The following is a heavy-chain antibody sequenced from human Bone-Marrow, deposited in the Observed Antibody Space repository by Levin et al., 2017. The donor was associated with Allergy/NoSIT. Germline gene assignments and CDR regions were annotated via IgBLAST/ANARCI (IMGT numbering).Heavy chain of an antibody. CDR3: ARGLEYSGLP. CDR2: ITSSSSYI. Sequence: LSLPCAASGFTFSTSTMNWVRQAPGKGLDWVSSITSSSSYIYYADSVKGRFTISRDNAKNSLYLQMNSLRVEDTAVYYCARGLEYSGLPWGQGTLVTVSS. D-gene: IGHD5-12*01. V-gene: IGHV3-21*01. CDR1: GFTFSTST. J-gene: IGHJ5*02.